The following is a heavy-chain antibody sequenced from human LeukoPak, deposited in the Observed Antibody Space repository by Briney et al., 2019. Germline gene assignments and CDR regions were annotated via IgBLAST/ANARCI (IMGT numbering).Heavy chain of an antibody. CDR1: GYTFTSYY. Sequence: ASVKVSRKASGYTFTSYYMHWVRQAPGQGLEWMGLINPTGGSTGYAQKFQGRVTMTRDVSTSTDYMELSSLRSEDTAIYYCARDNSVGDNAWWFDPWGQGTLVTVSS. V-gene: IGHV1-46*01. CDR3: ARDNSVGDNAWWFDP. CDR2: INPTGGST. D-gene: IGHD1-26*01. J-gene: IGHJ5*02.